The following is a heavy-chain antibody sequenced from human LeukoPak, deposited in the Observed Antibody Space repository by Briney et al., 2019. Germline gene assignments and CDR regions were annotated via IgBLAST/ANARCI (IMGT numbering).Heavy chain of an antibody. J-gene: IGHJ4*02. CDR1: GGSISSYY. V-gene: IGHV4-59*01. Sequence: SETLSLTCTVSGGSISSYYWSWVRQPPGKGLEWIGYIYYSGSTNYNPSLKSRVTISVDTSKNQFSLKLSSVTAADTAVYYCARGGGSSWYGVFDYWGQGTLVTVSS. CDR2: IYYSGST. D-gene: IGHD6-13*01. CDR3: ARGGGSSWYGVFDY.